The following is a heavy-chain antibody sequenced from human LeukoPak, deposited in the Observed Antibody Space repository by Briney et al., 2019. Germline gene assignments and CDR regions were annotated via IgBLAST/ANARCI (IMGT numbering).Heavy chain of an antibody. J-gene: IGHJ4*02. CDR1: GYTFTSYG. CDR2: IIPIFGTA. V-gene: IGHV1-69*13. Sequence: SVKVSCKASGYTFTSYGISWVRQAPGQGLEWMGGIIPIFGTANYAQKFQGRVTITADESTSTAYMELSSLRSEDTAVYYCARGLGSSSDYWGQGTLVTVSS. D-gene: IGHD6-13*01. CDR3: ARGLGSSSDY.